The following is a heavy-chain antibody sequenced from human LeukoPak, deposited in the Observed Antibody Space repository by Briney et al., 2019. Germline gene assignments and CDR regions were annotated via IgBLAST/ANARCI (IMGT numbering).Heavy chain of an antibody. CDR1: GFTFSSYG. CDR2: ISYDGSNK. CDR3: AKEGVRCSGGSCIDY. Sequence: GGSLRLSCAASGFTFSSYGMHWVRQAPGKGLEWVAVISYDGSNKYYADSVKGRFTISRDNSKNTLYLQMNSLRAEDTAVDYCAKEGVRCSGGSCIDYWGQGTLVTVAS. D-gene: IGHD2-15*01. J-gene: IGHJ4*02. V-gene: IGHV3-30*18.